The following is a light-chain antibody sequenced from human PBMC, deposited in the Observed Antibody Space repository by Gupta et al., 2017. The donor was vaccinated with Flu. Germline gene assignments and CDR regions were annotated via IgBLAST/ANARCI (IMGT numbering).Light chain of an antibody. CDR3: SSWTAAATLVL. CDR2: DVT. J-gene: IGLJ2*01. Sequence: SALTQPASVSGSPGPSITISCTGTSSDVGGYKSVSWYQLLPGRAPKLLIYDVTSRPSGVADRFSGSKSGNGASLTIAGLQAEEEAEYYCSSWTAAATLVLFGGGTELTVL. V-gene: IGLV2-14*03. CDR1: SSDVGGYKS.